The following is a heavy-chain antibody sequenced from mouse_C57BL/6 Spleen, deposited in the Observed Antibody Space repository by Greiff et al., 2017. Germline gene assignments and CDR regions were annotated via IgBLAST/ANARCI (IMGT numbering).Heavy chain of an antibody. CDR3: TTPDSSGRYYLDY. CDR1: GFNIKDDY. J-gene: IGHJ2*01. CDR2: IDPENGDT. Sequence: VQLQQSGAELVRPGASVKLSCTASGFNIKDDYMHWVKQRPEQGLEWIGWIDPENGDTEYASKFQGKATITADTSSNTAYLQLSSLTSEDTAVYYCTTPDSSGRYYLDYWGQGTTLTVSS. D-gene: IGHD3-2*02. V-gene: IGHV14-4*01.